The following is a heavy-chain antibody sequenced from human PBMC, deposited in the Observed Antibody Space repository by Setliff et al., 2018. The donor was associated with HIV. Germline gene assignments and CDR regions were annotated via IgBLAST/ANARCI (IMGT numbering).Heavy chain of an antibody. CDR1: GFTFDDYA. J-gene: IGHJ3*02. CDR3: ARDFSGLLHDQIDAFNI. D-gene: IGHD3-10*01. V-gene: IGHV3-9*03. Sequence: GGSLRLSCAASGFTFDDYAMHWVRQAPGKGLEWVSSISWNSGTIDYADSVKGRFTISRDNAKNSLYLQMNSLRTEDMALCYCARDFSGLLHDQIDAFNIWGQGTMVTVSS. CDR2: ISWNSGTI.